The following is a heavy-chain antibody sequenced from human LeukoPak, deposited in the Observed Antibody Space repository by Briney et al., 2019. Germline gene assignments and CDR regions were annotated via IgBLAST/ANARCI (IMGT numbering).Heavy chain of an antibody. D-gene: IGHD3-9*01. CDR2: ISGSGGST. CDR1: GFTFSSYA. J-gene: IGHJ4*02. CDR3: AKEGYYDILTGYQAYYFDY. V-gene: IGHV3-23*01. Sequence: GGSLRLSCAASGFTFSSYAMSWVRQAPGEGLEWVSAISGSGGSTYYADSVKGRFTISRDNSKNTLYLQMNSLRAEDAAVYYCAKEGYYDILTGYQAYYFDYWGQGTLVTVSS.